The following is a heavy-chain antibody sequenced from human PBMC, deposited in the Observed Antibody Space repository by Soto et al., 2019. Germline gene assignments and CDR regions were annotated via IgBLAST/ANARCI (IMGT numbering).Heavy chain of an antibody. CDR3: ASHLLSGSNYASTDYYYYMDV. Sequence: SETLSLTCTVSGGSISSYYWSWIRQPPGKGLEWIGYNYYSGSTNYNPSLKSRVNITVDTSKNQFSLKLSSVTDADTAVYFCASHLLSGSNYASTDYYYYMDVWGKGTTVTVSS. CDR2: NYYSGST. J-gene: IGHJ6*03. D-gene: IGHD4-4*01. V-gene: IGHV4-59*01. CDR1: GGSISSYY.